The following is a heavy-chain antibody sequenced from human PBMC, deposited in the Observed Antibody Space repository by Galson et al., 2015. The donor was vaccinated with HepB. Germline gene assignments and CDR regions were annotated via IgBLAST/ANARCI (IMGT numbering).Heavy chain of an antibody. V-gene: IGHV3-21*01. D-gene: IGHD3-22*01. J-gene: IGHJ5*02. CDR2: ISSGGAKI. CDR1: GFTFSTYS. CDR3: ARLPTPWYDSSGYAFDP. Sequence: SLRLSCAASGFTFSTYSMNWVRQAPGKGLEWVSYISSGGAKIYYADSVRGRLTVSRDNAGNSLSLQMNSLRVEDTAVYYCARLPTPWYDSSGYAFDPWGQGTLVTVSS.